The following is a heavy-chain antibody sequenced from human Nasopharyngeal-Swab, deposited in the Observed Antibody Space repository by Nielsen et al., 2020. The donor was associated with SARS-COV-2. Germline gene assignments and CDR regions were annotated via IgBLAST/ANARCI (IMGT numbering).Heavy chain of an antibody. CDR2: ISWNSGSI. V-gene: IGHV3-9*01. J-gene: IGHJ4*02. CDR1: GFTFDDYA. D-gene: IGHD1-1*01. CDR3: AKIASGTSNYFDY. Sequence: SLKISCAASGFTFDDYAMHWVRQAPGKGLEWVSGISWNSGSIGYADSVKGRFTISRDNAKNSLYLQMNSLRAEDTALYYCAKIASGTSNYFDYWGQGTLVTVSP.